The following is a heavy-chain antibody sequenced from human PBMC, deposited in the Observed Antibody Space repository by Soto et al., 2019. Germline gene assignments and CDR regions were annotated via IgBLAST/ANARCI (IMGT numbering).Heavy chain of an antibody. CDR3: ARDLYCSGGGCYDPDDAGDI. J-gene: IGHJ3*02. Sequence: SETLSLTCAVYGGSFSGYYWSWIRQPPGKGLEWIGEINHSGSTNYNPSLKSRVTISVDTSKNQFSLKLSSVTAADTAVYYCARDLYCSGGGCYDPDDAGDIWGQVTMVTVS. CDR1: GGSFSGYY. D-gene: IGHD2-15*01. CDR2: INHSGST. V-gene: IGHV4-34*01.